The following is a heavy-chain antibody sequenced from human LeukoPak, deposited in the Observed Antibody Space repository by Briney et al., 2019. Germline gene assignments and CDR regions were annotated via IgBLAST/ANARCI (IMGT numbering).Heavy chain of an antibody. CDR3: AREWFGLSGGWFDP. CDR2: VYYNGST. Sequence: SETLSLTCTVSSGSISSYYWSWIRQPPGKGLEWIGHVYYNGSTNYNPSLKSRVTISVDKSKNQFSLKLSSVTAADTAVYYCAREWFGLSGGWFDPWGQGTLVTVSS. V-gene: IGHV4-59*12. D-gene: IGHD3-10*01. J-gene: IGHJ5*02. CDR1: SGSISSYY.